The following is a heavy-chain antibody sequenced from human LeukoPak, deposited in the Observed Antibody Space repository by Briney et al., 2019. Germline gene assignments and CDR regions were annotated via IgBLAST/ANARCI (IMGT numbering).Heavy chain of an antibody. D-gene: IGHD3-3*01. CDR2: INPTGGST. V-gene: IGHV1-46*01. CDR3: ARKVGMYDFWSGPHQN. J-gene: IGHJ4*02. Sequence: GASVKVSCKASGYTFPSYFMHWVRQAPGQGLEWMGIINPTGGSTTYAQKFQGRVTMTRDTSTSTVYMELSSLRSDDTAVYYCARKVGMYDFWSGPHQNWGQGTLVTVSS. CDR1: GYTFPSYF.